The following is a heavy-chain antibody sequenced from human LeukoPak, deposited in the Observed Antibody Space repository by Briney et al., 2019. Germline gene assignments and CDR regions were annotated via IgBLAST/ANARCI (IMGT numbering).Heavy chain of an antibody. CDR3: AKGDPNSSGVPFDY. V-gene: IGHV3-30*18. D-gene: IGHD6-19*01. CDR2: ISYDGSNK. J-gene: IGHJ4*02. CDR1: GFTFSSYG. Sequence: QTGGSLRLSCAASGFTFSSYGMHWVRQAPGKGLEWVAVISYDGSNKYYADSVKGRFTISRDNSKNTLYLQMNSLRAEDTAVYYCAKGDPNSSGVPFDYWGQGTLVTVSS.